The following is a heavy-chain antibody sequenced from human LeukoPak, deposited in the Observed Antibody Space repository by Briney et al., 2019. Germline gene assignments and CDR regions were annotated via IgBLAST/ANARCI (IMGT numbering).Heavy chain of an antibody. CDR1: GGSITTNSHY. CDR3: ARVPGRTRYFDS. CDR2: IKQDGREK. V-gene: IGHV3-7*01. D-gene: IGHD1-26*01. Sequence: ETLSLTCTVSGGSITTNSHYWGWIRQPPGRGLEWVASIKQDGREKFHADSVKGRFTISRDNAKNSLYLQVNSLRAEDTAVYYCARVPGRTRYFDSWGQGILVTVSS. J-gene: IGHJ4*02.